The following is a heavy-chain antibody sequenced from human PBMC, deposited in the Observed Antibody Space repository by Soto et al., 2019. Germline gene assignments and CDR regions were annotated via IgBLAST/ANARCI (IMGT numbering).Heavy chain of an antibody. CDR2: INHSGST. J-gene: IGHJ6*02. D-gene: IGHD3-22*01. Sequence: PSETLSLTCAVYGGSFSGYYWSWIRQPPGKGLEWIGEINHSGSTNYNPSLKSRVTISVDTSKNQFSLKLSSVTAADTAVYYCASRPPDYYDSYRDYYYGMDVWGQGTTVTVSS. V-gene: IGHV4-34*01. CDR1: GGSFSGYY. CDR3: ASRPPDYYDSYRDYYYGMDV.